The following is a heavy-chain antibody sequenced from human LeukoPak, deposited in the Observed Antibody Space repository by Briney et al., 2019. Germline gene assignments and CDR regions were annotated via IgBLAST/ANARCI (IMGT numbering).Heavy chain of an antibody. CDR1: GFTFSSYA. Sequence: GGSLRLSCAASGFTFSSYAMSWVRQAPGKGLEWVSAISGSGGSTYYADSVKGRFAISRDNSKNTLYLQMNSLRAEDTAVYYCAKGFDYGDYYFDYWGQGTLVTVSS. D-gene: IGHD4-17*01. V-gene: IGHV3-23*01. CDR2: ISGSGGST. CDR3: AKGFDYGDYYFDY. J-gene: IGHJ4*02.